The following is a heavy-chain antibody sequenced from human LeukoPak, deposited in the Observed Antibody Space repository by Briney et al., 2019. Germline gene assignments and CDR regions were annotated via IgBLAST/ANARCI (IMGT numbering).Heavy chain of an antibody. CDR2: MNPNSGNT. V-gene: IGHV1-8*03. CDR3: ARNKFLCSGGSCYPSYYYYYMDV. D-gene: IGHD2-15*01. J-gene: IGHJ6*03. Sequence: ASVKVSCKASGYTFTSYDINWVRQATGQGLEWMGWMNPNSGNTGYAQKFQGRVTITSNTSISTAYMELSSLRSEDTAVYYCARNKFLCSGGSCYPSYYYYYMDVWGKGTTVTVSS. CDR1: GYTFTSYD.